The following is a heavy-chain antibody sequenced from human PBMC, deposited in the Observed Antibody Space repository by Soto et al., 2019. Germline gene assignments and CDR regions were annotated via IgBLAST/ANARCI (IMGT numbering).Heavy chain of an antibody. D-gene: IGHD3-22*01. CDR3: ARHKLVYYYDSSGYYYDNWFDP. CDR2: IYYSGST. V-gene: IGHV4-30-4*01. CDR1: GGSISSGDYY. Sequence: SETLSLTCTVSGGSISSGDYYWSWIRQPPGKGLEWIGYIYYSGSTYYNPSLKSRVTISVDTSKNQFSLKLSSVTAADTAVYYCARHKLVYYYDSSGYYYDNWFDPWGQGTLVTVSS. J-gene: IGHJ5*02.